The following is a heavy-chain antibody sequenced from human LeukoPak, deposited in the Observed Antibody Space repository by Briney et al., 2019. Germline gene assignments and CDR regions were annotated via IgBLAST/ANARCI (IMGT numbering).Heavy chain of an antibody. CDR3: ARVAYDSSGYPDY. V-gene: IGHV4-59*01. J-gene: IGHJ4*02. D-gene: IGHD3-22*01. CDR1: GGSISSYY. CDR2: IYYSGST. Sequence: PSETLSLTCTVSGGSISSYYWGWIRQPPGKGLEWIGYIYYSGSTNYNPSLKSRVTISVDTSKNQFSLKLSSVTAADTAVYYCARVAYDSSGYPDYWGQGTLVTVSS.